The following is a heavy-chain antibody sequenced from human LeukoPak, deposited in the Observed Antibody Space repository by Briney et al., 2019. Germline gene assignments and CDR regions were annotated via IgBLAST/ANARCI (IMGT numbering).Heavy chain of an antibody. Sequence: ESLNLSCKGSGYSFTSYWIGWVRQMPGKGLEWMGVIYPGDSDTRYSPSFQGQVTISADKSISTAYLQWSSLKASDTAMYYCARPGQLGEYTPYHFDYWGQGILVTVSS. CDR3: ARPGQLGEYTPYHFDY. V-gene: IGHV5-51*01. J-gene: IGHJ4*02. CDR1: GYSFTSYW. D-gene: IGHD3-16*01. CDR2: IYPGDSDT.